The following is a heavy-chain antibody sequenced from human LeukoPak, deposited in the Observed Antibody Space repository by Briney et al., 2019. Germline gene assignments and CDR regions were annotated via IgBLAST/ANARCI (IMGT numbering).Heavy chain of an antibody. CDR1: GGSFSGYY. CDR2: INHSGST. V-gene: IGHV4-34*01. D-gene: IGHD1-7*01. J-gene: IGHJ4*02. CDR3: ATPYNWNYVGDY. Sequence: SETLSLTCAVYGGSFSGYYWSWIRQPPGKGLEWIGEINHSGSTNYNPSLKSRVTISVDTSKNQFSLKLSSVTAADTAVYYCATPYNWNYVGDYWGQGTLVTVSS.